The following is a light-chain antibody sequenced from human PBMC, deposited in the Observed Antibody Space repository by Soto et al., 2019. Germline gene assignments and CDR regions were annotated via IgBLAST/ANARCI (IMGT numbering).Light chain of an antibody. V-gene: IGKV3D-20*02. Sequence: ETVLTQSPGTVSLSPGDRATLPCRASQSVSSNKLAWYQQKPGQAPRLLIYGASSRATGIPDRFSGSGSGTDFTLTISSLEPEDFAVYYCQQRSNWPLTFGPGTKVDI. CDR1: QSVSSNK. CDR2: GAS. CDR3: QQRSNWPLT. J-gene: IGKJ3*01.